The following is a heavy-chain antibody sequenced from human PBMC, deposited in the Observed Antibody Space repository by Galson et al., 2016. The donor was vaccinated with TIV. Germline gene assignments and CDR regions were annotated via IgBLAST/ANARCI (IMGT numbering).Heavy chain of an antibody. D-gene: IGHD3-22*01. CDR2: IIPLIGMI. CDR3: HVVLTSGDSYGLDV. V-gene: IGHV1-69*02. CDR1: GGTFSSYT. J-gene: IGHJ6*02. Sequence: SVKVSCKASGGTFSSYTFNWVRQAPGQGLEWMGRIIPLIGMINYAQKFQGRVTITADKSTTTAYMELSSLRSEDTAVYYSHVVLTSGDSYGLDVWGQGTTVTVSS.